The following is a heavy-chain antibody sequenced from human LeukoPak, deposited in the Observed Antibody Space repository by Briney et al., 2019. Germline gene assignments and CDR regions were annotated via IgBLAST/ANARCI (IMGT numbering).Heavy chain of an antibody. D-gene: IGHD2-8*01. CDR3: ARDTGAYWCYFDY. CDR2: IKQDGSEK. V-gene: IGHV3-7*01. CDR1: GFTFSSYW. J-gene: IGHJ4*02. Sequence: GSLRLSCAASGFTFSSYWMSWVRQAPGKGLEWVANIKQDGSEKYYVDSVKGRFTISRDNAKNSLYLQMNSLRAEDTAVYYCARDTGAYWCYFDYWGQGTLVTVSS.